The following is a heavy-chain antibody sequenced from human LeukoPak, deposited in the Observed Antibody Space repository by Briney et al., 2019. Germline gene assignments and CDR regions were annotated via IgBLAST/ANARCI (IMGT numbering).Heavy chain of an antibody. CDR1: GGSFSGYY. Sequence: SETLSLTCAVYGGSFSGYYWSWIRQPPGKGLEWIGEINHSGSTNYNPSLKSRVTISVDTSKNQFSLKLRSVTAADTAVYYCARSSESYDSSGYYSYYFDYWGQGTLVTVSS. CDR3: ARSSESYDSSGYYSYYFDY. J-gene: IGHJ4*02. CDR2: INHSGST. D-gene: IGHD3-22*01. V-gene: IGHV4-34*01.